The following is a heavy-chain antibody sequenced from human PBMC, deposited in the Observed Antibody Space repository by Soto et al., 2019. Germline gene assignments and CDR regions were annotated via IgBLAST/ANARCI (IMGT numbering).Heavy chain of an antibody. CDR2: IIPIFGTA. J-gene: IGHJ4*02. CDR1: GGTFSSYA. D-gene: IGHD6-13*01. Sequence: QVQLLQSGAEVKKPGSSVKVSCKASGGTFSSYAISWVRQAPGQGLEWMGGIIPIFGTANYAQKFQGRVTITADESKSTAYMELSSLRSEDTAVYYCAIPFLDHSSSWYTHRFDYWGQGTLVTVSS. V-gene: IGHV1-69*01. CDR3: AIPFLDHSSSWYTHRFDY.